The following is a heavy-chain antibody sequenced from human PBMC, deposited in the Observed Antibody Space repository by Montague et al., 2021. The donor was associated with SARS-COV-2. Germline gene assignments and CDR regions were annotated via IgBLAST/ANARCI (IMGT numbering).Heavy chain of an antibody. Sequence: SETLSLTCAVSGGSFSDNFWTWIRQTPGKGLEWIGEINRSGSTNYNLSLKSRLSISIDTSKNQFSLKLTSVSAADTAVYYCARGLGRPGTIFGVALYWGQGTLVTVSA. CDR1: GGSFSDNF. CDR2: INRSGST. CDR3: ARGLGRPGTIFGVALY. J-gene: IGHJ4*02. D-gene: IGHD3-3*01. V-gene: IGHV4-34*01.